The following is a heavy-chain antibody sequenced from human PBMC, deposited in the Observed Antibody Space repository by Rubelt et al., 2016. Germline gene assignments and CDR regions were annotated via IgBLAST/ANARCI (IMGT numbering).Heavy chain of an antibody. CDR3: TRPGRDGYYY. V-gene: IGHV3-30*04. D-gene: IGHD5-24*01. CDR2: ISYDGSNK. Sequence: GKGLEWVAVISYDGSNKYYADSVKGRFTISRDNSKNTLYLQMNSLRAEDTAVYYCTRPGRDGYYYWGQGTLVTVSS. J-gene: IGHJ4*02.